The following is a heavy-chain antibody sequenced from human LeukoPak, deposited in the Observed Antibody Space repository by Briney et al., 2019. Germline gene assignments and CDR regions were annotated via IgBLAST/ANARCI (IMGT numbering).Heavy chain of an antibody. CDR1: GYSISSGYY. CDR3: ARLIPRMTTVTTNWFDP. D-gene: IGHD4-11*01. J-gene: IGHJ5*02. V-gene: IGHV4-38-2*01. Sequence: PSETLSLTCAVSGYSISSGYYWGWLRQPPGKGLEWIGSIYHSGSTYYNPSLKSRVTISVDTSKNQFSLKLSSVTAADTAVYYCARLIPRMTTVTTNWFDPWGQGTLVTVSS. CDR2: IYHSGST.